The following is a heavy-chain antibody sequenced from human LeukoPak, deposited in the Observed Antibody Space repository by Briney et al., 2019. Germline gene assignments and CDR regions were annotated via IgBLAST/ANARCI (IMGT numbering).Heavy chain of an antibody. Sequence: ASVKVSCKASGYTSTGYYMHWVRQAPGQGLEWMGWINPNSGGTNYAQKFQGRVTMTRDTSISTAYMELSRLRSDDTAVYYCAREGLYDFWSGPDYWGQGTLVTVSS. CDR2: INPNSGGT. CDR1: GYTSTGYY. D-gene: IGHD3-3*01. CDR3: AREGLYDFWSGPDY. J-gene: IGHJ4*02. V-gene: IGHV1-2*02.